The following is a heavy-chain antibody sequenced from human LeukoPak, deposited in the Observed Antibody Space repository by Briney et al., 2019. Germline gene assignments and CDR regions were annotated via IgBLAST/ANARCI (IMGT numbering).Heavy chain of an antibody. J-gene: IGHJ4*02. D-gene: IGHD2-15*01. Sequence: GGSLRLSCAASGFRFTEYWMSWVRQAPGKGLEWVANIKEDGSEQHYVDSVKGRFTISRDDATKSVYLQMNSLRAVDTALYYCARDSRPRGGSCFDNWGQGILVTVSS. CDR3: ARDSRPRGGSCFDN. CDR1: GFRFTEYW. V-gene: IGHV3-7*01. CDR2: IKEDGSEQ.